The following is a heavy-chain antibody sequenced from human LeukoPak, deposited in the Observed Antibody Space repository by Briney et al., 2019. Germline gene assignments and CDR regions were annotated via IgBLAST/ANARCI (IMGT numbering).Heavy chain of an antibody. CDR1: GDSIRKSRYY. V-gene: IGHV4-39*07. D-gene: IGHD3-9*01. CDR2: IIDTGST. Sequence: SETLSLTCTVSGDSIRKSRYYWGWIRQPPGKGLEWIGEIIDTGSTKYNSSLKSRVTISVDTSKNQFSLKLSSVTAADTAVYYCARDRGVQYYDILTGPSRVSAFDIWGQGTMVTVSS. J-gene: IGHJ3*02. CDR3: ARDRGVQYYDILTGPSRVSAFDI.